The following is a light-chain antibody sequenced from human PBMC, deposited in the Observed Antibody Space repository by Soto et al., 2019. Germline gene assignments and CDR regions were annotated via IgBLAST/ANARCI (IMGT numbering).Light chain of an antibody. CDR2: LNSDGSH. CDR1: SGHRRYA. J-gene: IGLJ3*02. CDR3: QTWGTGIWV. V-gene: IGLV4-69*01. Sequence: QPVLTQSPSASASLGASVKLTCTLSSGHRRYAIAWHQQQPGKGPRFLMKLNSDGSHTKGDGIPDRFSGSSSGAERYLTISSLQSEDEADYYCQTWGTGIWVFGGGTKVTVL.